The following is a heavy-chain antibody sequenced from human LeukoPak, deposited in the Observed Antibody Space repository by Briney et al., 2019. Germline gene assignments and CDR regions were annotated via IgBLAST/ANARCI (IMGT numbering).Heavy chain of an antibody. CDR2: IYYSGST. CDR3: ANYYDFWSGDDY. J-gene: IGHJ4*02. Sequence: PSETLSLTCTVSGGSVSSGSYYWSWIRQPPGKGLEWIGYIYYSGSTNYNPSLKSRVTMSIDMSKNQFSLKLSSVTAADTAVYYCANYYDFWSGDDYWGQGTLVTVSS. V-gene: IGHV4-61*01. D-gene: IGHD3-3*01. CDR1: GGSVSSGSYY.